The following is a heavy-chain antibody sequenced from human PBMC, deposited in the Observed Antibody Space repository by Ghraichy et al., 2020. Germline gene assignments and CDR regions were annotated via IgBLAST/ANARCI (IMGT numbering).Heavy chain of an antibody. Sequence: GGSLRLSCAASGFTVSSNYMSWVRQAPGKGLEWVSVIYSGGSTYYADSVKGRFTISRDNSKNTLYLQMNSLRAEDTAVYYCARGYYGDENWFDPWGQGTLVTVSS. CDR2: IYSGGST. CDR1: GFTVSSNY. J-gene: IGHJ5*02. CDR3: ARGYYGDENWFDP. D-gene: IGHD4-17*01. V-gene: IGHV3-66*01.